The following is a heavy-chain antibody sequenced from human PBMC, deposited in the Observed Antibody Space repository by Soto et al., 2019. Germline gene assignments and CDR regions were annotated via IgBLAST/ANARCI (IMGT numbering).Heavy chain of an antibody. J-gene: IGHJ4*02. CDR1: GFTFSSYA. D-gene: IGHD4-17*01. CDR2: ISGSGGST. CDR3: AKHATVTKWYFDY. V-gene: IGHV3-23*01. Sequence: GESLKISCAASGFTFSSYAMSWVRQAPGKGLEWVSAISGSGGSTYYADSVKGRFTISRDNSKNTLYLQMNSLRAEDTAVYYCAKHATVTKWYFDYWGQGTLVTVSS.